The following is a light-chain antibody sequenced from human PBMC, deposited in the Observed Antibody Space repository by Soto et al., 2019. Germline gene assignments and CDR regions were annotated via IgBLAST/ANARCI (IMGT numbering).Light chain of an antibody. CDR3: SSYAASDNFVV. J-gene: IGLJ3*02. CDR1: GGDIGAYNY. V-gene: IGLV2-8*01. CDR2: EVF. Sequence: QSALTQPASVSGSLGQSITLSCTGSGGDIGAYNYVSWYQQHPGKAPKLIIYEVFQRPSGVPDRFSGSKSGNTASLTVSGLQADDEANYYCSSYAASDNFVVFGGGTKLTVL.